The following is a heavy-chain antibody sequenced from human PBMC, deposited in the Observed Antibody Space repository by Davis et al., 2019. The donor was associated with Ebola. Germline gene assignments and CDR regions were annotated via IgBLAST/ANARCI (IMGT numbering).Heavy chain of an antibody. Sequence: MPSETLSLTCAVYGGSFSAYYWSWIRQPPGKELEWIGEINHSGSTNYNPSLKSRVTISVDTSKNQFSLKLSSVTAADTAVYYCARAWYSSSWYVPIWGQGTTVTVSS. CDR2: INHSGST. D-gene: IGHD6-13*01. J-gene: IGHJ6*02. CDR1: GGSFSAYY. CDR3: ARAWYSSSWYVPI. V-gene: IGHV4-34*01.